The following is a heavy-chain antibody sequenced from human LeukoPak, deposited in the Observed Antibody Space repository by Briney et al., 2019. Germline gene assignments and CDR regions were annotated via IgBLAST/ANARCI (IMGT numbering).Heavy chain of an antibody. Sequence: ASVKVSFKASVYTFTSYEINWVRQATGQRLEWMGWMNPNSGNTGYAQKFQARVTITRNTSISTAYMELSSLRSEDTAVYYCARVATLFYYYMDVWGKGTTVTVSS. J-gene: IGHJ6*03. V-gene: IGHV1-8*03. CDR3: ARVATLFYYYMDV. CDR2: MNPNSGNT. CDR1: VYTFTSYE. D-gene: IGHD5-12*01.